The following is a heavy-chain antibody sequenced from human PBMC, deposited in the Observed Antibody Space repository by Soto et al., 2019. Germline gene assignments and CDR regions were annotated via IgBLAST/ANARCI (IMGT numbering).Heavy chain of an antibody. J-gene: IGHJ4*02. D-gene: IGHD3-22*01. V-gene: IGHV4-4*07. CDR1: GGSISSYY. CDR2: IYTGGST. Sequence: SETLSLTCTVSGGSISSYYLSWIRQPAGKGLEWIGRIYTGGSTNYNPSLKSRVTMSVDTSKNQFSLKLSSVTAADTAVYYCARGLIDYYDSSGYFFDYWGQGTLVTVSS. CDR3: ARGLIDYYDSSGYFFDY.